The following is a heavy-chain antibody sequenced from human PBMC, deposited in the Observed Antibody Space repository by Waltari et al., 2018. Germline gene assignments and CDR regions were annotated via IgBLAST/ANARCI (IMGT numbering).Heavy chain of an antibody. V-gene: IGHV3-23*01. J-gene: IGHJ4*02. CDR1: GFTFSRNA. CDR3: AKRAKLRFLEWLRGGSFDY. CDR2: ISGSGGST. D-gene: IGHD3-3*01. Sequence: EVQLLESGGGLVQPGGSLRLSCAASGFTFSRNAMSWVRQAPGKGLEWVSAISGSGGSTYYADSVKGRFTISRDNSKNTLYLQMNSLRAEDTAVYYCAKRAKLRFLEWLRGGSFDYWGQGTLVTVSS.